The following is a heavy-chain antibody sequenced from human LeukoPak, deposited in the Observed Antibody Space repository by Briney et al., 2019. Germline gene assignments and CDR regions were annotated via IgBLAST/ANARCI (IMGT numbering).Heavy chain of an antibody. CDR2: ISSSSSYI. D-gene: IGHD4-17*01. J-gene: IGHJ6*02. CDR1: GFTFSSYS. V-gene: IGHV3-21*01. CDR3: AREGKWTVTTLEDYYYYYGMDV. Sequence: PGGSLRLSCAASGFTFSSYSMNWVRQAPGKGLEWVSSISSSSSYIYYADSVKGRFTISRDNAKNSLYLQMNSLRAEDTAVYYCAREGKWTVTTLEDYYYYYGMDVWGQGTTVTVSS.